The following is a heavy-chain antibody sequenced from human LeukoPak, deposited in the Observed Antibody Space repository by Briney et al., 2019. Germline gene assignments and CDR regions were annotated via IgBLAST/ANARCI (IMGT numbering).Heavy chain of an antibody. V-gene: IGHV4-38-2*02. Sequence: PSETLSLTCAVSGYSISSGYYWGWIRPPPGKGLEWIGSIYHSGSTYYNPSLKSRVTISVDTSKNQFSLKLSSVTAADTAVYYCARDKFGGSSWSGESLDYWGQGTLVTVSS. CDR2: IYHSGST. CDR1: GYSISSGYY. D-gene: IGHD6-13*01. CDR3: ARDKFGGSSWSGESLDY. J-gene: IGHJ4*02.